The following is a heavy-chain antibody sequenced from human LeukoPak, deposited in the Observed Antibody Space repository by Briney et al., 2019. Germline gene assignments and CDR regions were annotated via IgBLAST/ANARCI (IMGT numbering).Heavy chain of an antibody. J-gene: IGHJ6*02. V-gene: IGHV4-34*01. CDR3: ARARWYSSGYYYYGMDV. D-gene: IGHD5-18*01. Sequence: PSETLSLTCAVYGGSFSGYYWSWIRQPPGKGLEWIGEINHSGSTNYNPSLKSRVTISVDASKNQFSLKLSSVTAADTAVYYCARARWYSSGYYYYGMDVWGQGTTATVSS. CDR2: INHSGST. CDR1: GGSFSGYY.